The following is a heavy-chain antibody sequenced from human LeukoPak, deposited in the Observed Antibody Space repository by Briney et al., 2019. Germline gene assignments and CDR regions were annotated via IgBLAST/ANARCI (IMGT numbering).Heavy chain of an antibody. Sequence: PGGSLRLSCAASGFTFSSYEMNWVRQAPGKGLERVSYISSSGSTIYYADSVKGRFTISRDNAKNSLYLQMNSLRAEDTAVYYCARLGIAAAGTFDYWGQGTLVTVSS. V-gene: IGHV3-48*03. J-gene: IGHJ4*02. CDR3: ARLGIAAAGTFDY. CDR1: GFTFSSYE. D-gene: IGHD6-13*01. CDR2: ISSSGSTI.